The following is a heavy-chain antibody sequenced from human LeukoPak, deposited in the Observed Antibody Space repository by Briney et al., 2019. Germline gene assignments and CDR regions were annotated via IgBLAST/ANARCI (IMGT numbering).Heavy chain of an antibody. CDR1: GFTFTDYY. CDR2: ISTSGSTT. V-gene: IGHV3-11*01. D-gene: IGHD6-13*01. J-gene: IGHJ4*02. Sequence: GGSLRLSCSALGFTFTDYYIAWIRQAPGKGPEWISYISTSGSTTWYASSVKGRFTISRDNAKDSVDLQLGSLRAEDTAVYYCARDAVSAEDWGQGTLVTVSS. CDR3: ARDAVSAED.